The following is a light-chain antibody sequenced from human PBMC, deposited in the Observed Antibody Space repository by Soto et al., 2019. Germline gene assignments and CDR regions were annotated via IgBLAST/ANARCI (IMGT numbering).Light chain of an antibody. CDR3: AAWDDSLNGDG. J-gene: IGLJ1*01. V-gene: IGLV1-44*01. CDR2: SYN. CDR1: SSNIGSNT. Sequence: QSALTQPPSASGTPGQRVTISCSGNSSNIGSNTVNWYQQLPGTAPKLLIYSYNQRPSGVPDRFSGSKSGTSASLAISGLQSEDEADYYCAAWDDSLNGDGFGTGTKVTVL.